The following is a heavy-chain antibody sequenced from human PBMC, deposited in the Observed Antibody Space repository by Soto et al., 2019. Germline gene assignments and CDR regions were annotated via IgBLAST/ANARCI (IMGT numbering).Heavy chain of an antibody. V-gene: IGHV1-18*01. D-gene: IGHD3-10*01. Sequence: ASVKVSCKASGYTFTSYGISWVRQAPGQGLEWMGWISAYNGNTNYAQKLQGRVTMTTDTSTSTAYMELRSLRSDDTAVYYCAGPSDNLWFGELSGAFDIWGQGTMVTVSS. CDR1: GYTFTSYG. CDR2: ISAYNGNT. CDR3: AGPSDNLWFGELSGAFDI. J-gene: IGHJ3*02.